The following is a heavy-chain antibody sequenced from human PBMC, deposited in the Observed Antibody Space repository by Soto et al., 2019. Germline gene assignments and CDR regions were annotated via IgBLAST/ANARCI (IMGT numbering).Heavy chain of an antibody. V-gene: IGHV3-21*01. CDR1: GFNFNSYT. CDR3: ARDCSGGSCYPGMDV. Sequence: EVQLVESGGGLVKPGGSLRLSCAASGFNFNSYTINWVRQAPGKRLEWLSSISSSGYIFSTDSVRGRFTISRDNATKSLYLQINSLRAEDTAVYFCARDCSGGSCYPGMDVWGQGTTVTVSS. D-gene: IGHD2-15*01. CDR2: ISSSGYI. J-gene: IGHJ6*02.